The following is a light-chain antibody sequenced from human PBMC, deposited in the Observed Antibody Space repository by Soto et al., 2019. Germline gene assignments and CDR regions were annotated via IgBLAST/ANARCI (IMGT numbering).Light chain of an antibody. V-gene: IGKV1-5*03. CDR2: RTS. CDR1: QNFSSW. J-gene: IGKJ2*03. CDR3: QYYNSDSFYS. Sequence: DIQMTQSPSTLSASVGDRVTITCRASQNFSSWLAWYQQKPGKAPNLLIYRTSTLGRGVPSRFSASGSGTEFTLTISNLQPDDFATYYCQYYNSDSFYSFGQGTKLEIK.